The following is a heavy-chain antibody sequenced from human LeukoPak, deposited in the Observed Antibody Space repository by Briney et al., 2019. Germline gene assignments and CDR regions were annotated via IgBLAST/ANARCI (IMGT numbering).Heavy chain of an antibody. V-gene: IGHV1-69*13. J-gene: IGHJ3*02. CDR3: GRDYGLYYYDSSGYYYGGSTLVAFDI. CDR1: GGTFSSYA. D-gene: IGHD3-22*01. Sequence: ASVKVSCKASGGTFSSYAISWVRQAPGQGLEWMGGIIPIFGTANYAQKFQGRVTITADESTSTAYMELSSLRSEDTAVYYCGRDYGLYYYDSSGYYYGGSTLVAFDIWGQGTMVTVSS. CDR2: IIPIFGTA.